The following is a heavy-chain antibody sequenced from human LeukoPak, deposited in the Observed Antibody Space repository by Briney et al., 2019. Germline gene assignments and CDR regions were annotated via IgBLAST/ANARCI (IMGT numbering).Heavy chain of an antibody. Sequence: GRSLRLSCAASGFIFSQYSMNWVRQAPGKGLEWVSHIRSSSETFYADSEKGRFTISRDNARNSLYLQMNNLRGEDTAIYYCARDAGNSGYGCDLWGQGTLVTVSS. CDR1: GFIFSQYS. CDR2: IRSSSET. V-gene: IGHV3-48*01. CDR3: ARDAGNSGYGCDL. D-gene: IGHD5-12*01. J-gene: IGHJ5*02.